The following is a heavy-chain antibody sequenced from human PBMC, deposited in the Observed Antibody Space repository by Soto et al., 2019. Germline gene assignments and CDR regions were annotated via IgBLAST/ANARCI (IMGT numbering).Heavy chain of an antibody. Sequence: SETLSLTCTVSGGSISSSSYYWGWIRQPPGKGLEWIGSIYYSGSTYYNPSLKSRVTISVDTSKNQFSLKLSSVTAADTAVYYCARHLFIGLVRGVVVGWFDPWGQGTLVTVSS. CDR3: ARHLFIGLVRGVVVGWFDP. D-gene: IGHD3-10*01. CDR2: IYYSGST. V-gene: IGHV4-39*01. J-gene: IGHJ5*02. CDR1: GGSISSSSYY.